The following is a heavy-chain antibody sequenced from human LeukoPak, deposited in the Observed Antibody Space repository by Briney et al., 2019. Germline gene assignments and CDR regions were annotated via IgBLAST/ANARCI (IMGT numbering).Heavy chain of an antibody. CDR2: IYHSGST. CDR1: GGSISIGGYS. CDR3: ARGLVGATRGPRDY. D-gene: IGHD1-26*01. J-gene: IGHJ4*02. V-gene: IGHV4-30-2*01. Sequence: PSQTLSLTCAVSGGSISIGGYSWSWIRQPPGKGLEWIGYIYHSGSTYYNPSLKSRVTISVDRSKNQFSLKLSSVTAADTAVYYCARGLVGATRGPRDYWGQGTLVTVSS.